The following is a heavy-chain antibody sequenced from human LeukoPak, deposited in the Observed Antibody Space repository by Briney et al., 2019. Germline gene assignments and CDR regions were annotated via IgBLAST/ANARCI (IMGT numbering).Heavy chain of an antibody. J-gene: IGHJ3*02. CDR3: AKGLRFLEWLFDDGFDI. D-gene: IGHD3-3*01. Sequence: QPGGSLRLSCAASEFTFDDYAMHWVRQAPAKGLEWVSGISWNSGNIGYADSVKGRFTISRDNAKNSLYLQMNSLRAEDTALYYCAKGLRFLEWLFDDGFDIWGQGTMVTVSS. V-gene: IGHV3-9*01. CDR1: EFTFDDYA. CDR2: ISWNSGNI.